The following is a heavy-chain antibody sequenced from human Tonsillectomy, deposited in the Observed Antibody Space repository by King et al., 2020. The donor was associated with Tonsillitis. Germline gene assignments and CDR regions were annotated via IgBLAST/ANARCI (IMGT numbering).Heavy chain of an antibody. CDR3: ARDFYYISGSYFDN. CDR1: GFTFRSSA. J-gene: IGHJ4*02. D-gene: IGHD3-10*01. CDR2: ISFDGNTK. Sequence: GQLVQSGGGVVQPGRSQRLSCKASGFTFRSSAMHWVRQAPGKGLEWVAVISFDGNTKYYADSVKGRFTVSRDNSNNTLYLHMNSLRREDTAVYYCARDFYYISGSYFDNWGQGTLVTVSS. V-gene: IGHV3-30-3*01.